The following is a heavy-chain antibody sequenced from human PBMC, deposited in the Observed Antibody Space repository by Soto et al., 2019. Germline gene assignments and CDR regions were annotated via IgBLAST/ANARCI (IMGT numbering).Heavy chain of an antibody. Sequence: SVKVSCKASGCTFSSYTISWVRQAPGQGFEWMGRIIPILGIANYAQKFQGRVTITADKSTSTAYMELSSLRSEDTAVYYCARGPRIAVATQPLYFDYWGQGTLVTVSS. CDR3: ARGPRIAVATQPLYFDY. CDR2: IIPILGIA. D-gene: IGHD6-19*01. V-gene: IGHV1-69*02. CDR1: GCTFSSYT. J-gene: IGHJ4*02.